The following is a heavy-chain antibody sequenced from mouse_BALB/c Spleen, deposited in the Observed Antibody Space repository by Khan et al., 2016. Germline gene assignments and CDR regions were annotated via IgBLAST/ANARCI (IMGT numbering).Heavy chain of an antibody. CDR3: ARSDSSYFDY. CDR2: INTHSGVP. Sequence: QIQLVQSGPELKKPGETVRISCKASGYTFTTAGMQWVQKMPGKGLKWIGWINTHSGVPKYAEDFKGRFAFSLDTSASTAYLQISNLKNEETATYFCARSDSSYFDYWGQETTLTVSS. D-gene: IGHD1-1*01. CDR1: GYTFTTAG. J-gene: IGHJ2*01. V-gene: IGHV9-4*02.